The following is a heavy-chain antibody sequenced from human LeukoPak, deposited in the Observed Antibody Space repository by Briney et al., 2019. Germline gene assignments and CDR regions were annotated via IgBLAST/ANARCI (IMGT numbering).Heavy chain of an antibody. CDR2: IYYSGST. J-gene: IGHJ3*02. D-gene: IGHD6-19*01. CDR3: ARDGHSSGWYRDAFDI. Sequence: SETLSLTCTVSGGSISSYYWSWIRQPPGKGLEWIGYIYYSGSTNYNPSLKSRVTISVDTSKNQFSLKLSSVTAADTAVNYCARDGHSSGWYRDAFDIWGQGTMVTVSS. CDR1: GGSISSYY. V-gene: IGHV4-59*01.